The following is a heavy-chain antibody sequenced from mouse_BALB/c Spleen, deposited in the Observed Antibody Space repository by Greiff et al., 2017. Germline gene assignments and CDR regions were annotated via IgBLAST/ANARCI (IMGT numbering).Heavy chain of an antibody. J-gene: IGHJ2*01. D-gene: IGHD2-12*01. CDR3: ARSPVIDY. Sequence: VQLQQSGPELVKPGASVKISCTASGYSFTGYNMNWVKQSNGKSLEWIGNIDPDYGGTSYNQKFKGKATFTVDKSSSTAYMQLKSLTSEDSAVYYWARSPVIDYWGQGTTLTVSS. CDR1: GYSFTGYN. CDR2: IDPDYGGT. V-gene: IGHV1-39*01.